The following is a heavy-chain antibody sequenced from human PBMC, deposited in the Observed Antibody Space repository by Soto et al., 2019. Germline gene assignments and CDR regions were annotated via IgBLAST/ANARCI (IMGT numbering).Heavy chain of an antibody. CDR1: SGSFSGYY. CDR3: ARAPKVSGSSQTRPDF. CDR2: ISQSGNT. Sequence: SETLPLTCSIYSGSFSGYYWSWIRQPPGKGLEWIGEISQSGNTNYSPSHKSRVSISIDTSKKQFSLNLASVSAADTDVYYCARAPKVSGSSQTRPDFWGQGTLVTVSS. D-gene: IGHD6-6*01. J-gene: IGHJ4*02. V-gene: IGHV4-34*01.